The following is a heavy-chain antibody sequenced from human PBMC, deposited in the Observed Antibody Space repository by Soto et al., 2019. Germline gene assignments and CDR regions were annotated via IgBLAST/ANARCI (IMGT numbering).Heavy chain of an antibody. CDR3: ARGGYSGSGNYAGENWFDP. CDR2: IFYTGST. CDR1: GGSISTYY. V-gene: IGHV4-59*01. Sequence: QVQLQESGPGLVKPSETLSLTCTVSGGSISTYYWSWIRQPPGKGLEWIGYIFYTGSTNYNDSLRSRLTXSXDXXKNQFSLKLTSVTAADTAVYYCARGGYSGSGNYAGENWFDPWGQGILVTVSS. D-gene: IGHD3-10*01. J-gene: IGHJ5*02.